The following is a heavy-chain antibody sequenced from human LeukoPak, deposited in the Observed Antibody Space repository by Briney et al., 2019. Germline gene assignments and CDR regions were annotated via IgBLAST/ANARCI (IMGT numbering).Heavy chain of an antibody. J-gene: IGHJ6*03. V-gene: IGHV4-59*01. CDR2: IYYSGST. CDR3: ARESPYSSSYGKGNYYYYYYMDV. D-gene: IGHD6-13*01. CDR1: GGSISSYH. Sequence: SETLSLTCTVSGGSISSYHWSWIRQPPGKGLEWIGYIYYSGSTNYNPSLKSRVTISVDTSKNQFSLKLSSVTAADTAVYYCARESPYSSSYGKGNYYYYYYMDVWGKGTTVTISS.